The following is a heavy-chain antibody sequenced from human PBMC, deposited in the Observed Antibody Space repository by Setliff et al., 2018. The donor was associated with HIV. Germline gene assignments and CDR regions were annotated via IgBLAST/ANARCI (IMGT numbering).Heavy chain of an antibody. J-gene: IGHJ4*02. Sequence: SETLSLTCTVSGGSISSGSYYWSWIRQPPGKGLEWIGEINHSGSTYYNPSLRSRVTLSVDTSKKQFSLKLSSITAADTAVYFCARAADYYDSSGYWAPPRYFDYWGQGTLVTVSS. D-gene: IGHD3-22*01. CDR2: INHSGST. CDR1: GGSISSGSYY. V-gene: IGHV4-39*07. CDR3: ARAADYYDSSGYWAPPRYFDY.